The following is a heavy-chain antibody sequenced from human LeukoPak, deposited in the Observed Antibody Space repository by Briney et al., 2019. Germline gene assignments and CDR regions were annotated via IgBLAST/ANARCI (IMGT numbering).Heavy chain of an antibody. CDR1: GFTFDDYG. CDR3: ARAESYSFYGY. V-gene: IGHV3-20*01. D-gene: IGHD1-26*01. Sequence: GGSLRLSCAASGFTFDDYGMSWVRQAPGKGLEWVSGINWNGGSTGYADSVKGRFTISRDNAKNSLYLQMNSLRAEDTALYHCARAESYSFYGYWGQGTLVTVSS. J-gene: IGHJ4*02. CDR2: INWNGGST.